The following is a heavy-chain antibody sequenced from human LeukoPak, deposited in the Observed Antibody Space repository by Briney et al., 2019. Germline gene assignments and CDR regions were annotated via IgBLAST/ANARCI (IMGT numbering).Heavy chain of an antibody. CDR3: ATSPGYSSSWYPSYFDY. J-gene: IGHJ4*02. CDR2: INHSEST. D-gene: IGHD6-13*01. CDR1: GGSFSGYY. Sequence: SETLSLTCAVYGGSFSGYYWSWIRQPPGKGLEWIGEINHSESTNYNPSLKSRVTISVDTSKNQFSLKLSSVTAADTAVYYCATSPGYSSSWYPSYFDYWGQGTLVTVSS. V-gene: IGHV4-34*01.